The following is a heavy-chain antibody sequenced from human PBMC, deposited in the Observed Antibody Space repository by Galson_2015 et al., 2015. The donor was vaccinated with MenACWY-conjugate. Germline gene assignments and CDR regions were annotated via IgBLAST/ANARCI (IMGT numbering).Heavy chain of an antibody. CDR2: INQGGSDK. Sequence: LRLSCAASGFTFNNYWMSWVRQAPGKGLEWVANINQGGSDKYYVDSVKGRFTISRDNSKNSLHLQMNSLRAEDTAVYYSATAARGDNPGELYWGQGTLVTVSS. J-gene: IGHJ4*02. V-gene: IGHV3-7*03. CDR3: ATAARGDNPGELY. D-gene: IGHD5-18*01. CDR1: GFTFNNYW.